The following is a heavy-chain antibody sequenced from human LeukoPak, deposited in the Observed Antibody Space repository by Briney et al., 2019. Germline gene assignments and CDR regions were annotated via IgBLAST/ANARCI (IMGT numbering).Heavy chain of an antibody. D-gene: IGHD2-21*01. V-gene: IGHV1-69*13. CDR2: IIPIFGTA. Sequence: SVKVSCKASGGTFSSYAISWVRQAPGQGLEWMGGIIPIFGTANYAQKFQVRVTITADESTSTAYMELSSLRSEDTAVYYCARDPRSYCGGDCYFRYWGQGTLVTVSS. CDR3: ARDPRSYCGGDCYFRY. J-gene: IGHJ4*02. CDR1: GGTFSSYA.